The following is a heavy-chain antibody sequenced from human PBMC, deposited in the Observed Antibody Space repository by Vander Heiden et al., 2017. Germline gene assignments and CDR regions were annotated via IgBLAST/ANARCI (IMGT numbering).Heavy chain of an antibody. J-gene: IGHJ4*02. CDR3: ARVPRYGSGTKDDY. D-gene: IGHD3-10*01. CDR1: GFTFSSYW. Sequence: EVQLVESGGGLVQPGGSLRLSCAASGFTFSSYWMHWVRQAPGKGLVWVSRINRDGSSTSYADSVKGRFTITRDNAKNTLYLQMNSLRAEDTAVYYCARVPRYGSGTKDDYWGQGTLVTVSS. CDR2: INRDGSST. V-gene: IGHV3-74*01.